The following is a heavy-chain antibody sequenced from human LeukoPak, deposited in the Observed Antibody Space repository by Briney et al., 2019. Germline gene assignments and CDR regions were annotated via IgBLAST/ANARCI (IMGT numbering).Heavy chain of an antibody. Sequence: GGSLRLSCAASGFKFSSYAMGWVRQAPGKGLEWVSVISGSGGSTYYADSVKGRFTISRDDSKNTLYPQMNSLRAEDTAVYYCAKGNSASCYTSFDYWGQGTLVTVSS. V-gene: IGHV3-23*01. J-gene: IGHJ4*02. CDR2: ISGSGGST. D-gene: IGHD2-2*02. CDR3: AKGNSASCYTSFDY. CDR1: GFKFSSYA.